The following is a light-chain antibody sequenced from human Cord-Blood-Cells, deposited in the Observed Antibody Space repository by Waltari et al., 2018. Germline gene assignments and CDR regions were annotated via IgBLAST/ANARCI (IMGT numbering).Light chain of an antibody. CDR2: DAS. CDR3: QQYDNLPYT. CDR1: QDISNY. J-gene: IGKJ2*01. Sequence: DIQMTQSPSSLSASVGDRVTITCQASQDISNYLNWYQQEPGKAPKLLIYDASNLETGVPSRFSGSGSETDFTFTISSLQPEDIATYYCQQYDNLPYTFGQGTKLEIK. V-gene: IGKV1-33*01.